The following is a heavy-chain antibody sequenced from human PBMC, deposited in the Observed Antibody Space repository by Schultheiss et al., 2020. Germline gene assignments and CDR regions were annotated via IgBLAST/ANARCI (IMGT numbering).Heavy chain of an antibody. D-gene: IGHD6-19*01. CDR1: GFTFSSYA. CDR3: ARLGSSGWQTDY. CDR2: ISGSGGST. V-gene: IGHV3-23*01. Sequence: GESLKISCAASGFTFSSYAMSWVRQAPGKGLEWVSAISGSGGSTYYADSVKGRFTISRDNSKNTLYLQMNSLRAEDTAVYYCARLGSSGWQTDYWGQGSLVTVSS. J-gene: IGHJ4*02.